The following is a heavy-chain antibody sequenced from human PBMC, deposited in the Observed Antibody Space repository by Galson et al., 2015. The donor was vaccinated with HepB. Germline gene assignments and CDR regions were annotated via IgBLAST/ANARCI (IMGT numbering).Heavy chain of an antibody. D-gene: IGHD1-1*01. J-gene: IGHJ6*02. Sequence: RLSCAASGFTFSSYEMNWVRQAPGKGLEWVSYISKSGSIIYYADSVKGRFTISRDNAKNSLFLQMNSLRAEDTAVYYCARDDADRDDENYYYYYGMDVWGQGTTVTVSS. CDR1: GFTFSSYE. CDR2: ISKSGSII. CDR3: ARDDADRDDENYYYYYGMDV. V-gene: IGHV3-48*03.